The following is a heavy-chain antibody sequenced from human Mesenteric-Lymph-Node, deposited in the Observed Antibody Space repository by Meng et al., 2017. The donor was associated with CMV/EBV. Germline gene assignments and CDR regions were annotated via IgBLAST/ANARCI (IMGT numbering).Heavy chain of an antibody. J-gene: IGHJ4*02. CDR3: ARGFSSDGGRH. D-gene: IGHD6-25*01. V-gene: IGHV3-20*04. CDR2: IKWNGETT. Sequence: GGSLRLSCAASGFIFDDYGMSWVRQAPGKGLEWVSGIKWNGETTDYADSVKGRFSISRDNVKNFLYLQMNSLRVEDTASYYCARGFSSDGGRHLGQGTLVTVSS. CDR1: GFIFDDYG.